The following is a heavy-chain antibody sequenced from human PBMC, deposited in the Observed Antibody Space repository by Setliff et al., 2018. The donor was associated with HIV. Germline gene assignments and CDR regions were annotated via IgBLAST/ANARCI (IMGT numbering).Heavy chain of an antibody. CDR1: GFTLTELS. V-gene: IGHV1-24*01. CDR2: VNPEDGKT. CDR3: TTGLPLFCSGGSCLFDF. Sequence: ASVKVSCKVSGFTLTELSMHWVRQAPGKGLEWMGSVNPEDGKTIYAQKFQGRVTMIEDTSTDTAYMELSSLRSEDTAVYYCTTGLPLFCSGGSCLFDFWGQGTLVTVSS. J-gene: IGHJ4*02. D-gene: IGHD2-15*01.